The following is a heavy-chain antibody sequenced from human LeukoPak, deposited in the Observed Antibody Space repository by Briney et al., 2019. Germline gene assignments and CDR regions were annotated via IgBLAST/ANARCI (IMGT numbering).Heavy chain of an antibody. CDR2: INHSGST. Sequence: SETLSLTCAVYGGSFSGYYWSWIRQPPGKGLEWIGEINHSGSTNYNPSLKSRVTISVDTSKNQFSLKLSSVTAADTAVYYCARGFSLTSWQYYYGTDVWGQGTTVTVSS. CDR3: ARGFSLTSWQYYYGTDV. CDR1: GGSFSGYY. V-gene: IGHV4-34*01. J-gene: IGHJ6*02. D-gene: IGHD2-2*01.